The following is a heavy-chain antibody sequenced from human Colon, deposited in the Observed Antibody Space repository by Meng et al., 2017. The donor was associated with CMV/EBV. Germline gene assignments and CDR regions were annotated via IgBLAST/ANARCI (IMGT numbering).Heavy chain of an antibody. CDR1: GGSIISYY. Sequence: VPLQEPGPGLVKPSGTLSPSCTVSGGSIISYYWSWIRQPAGKGLEWIGRIYPSGFPKYKPSLESRVTMSADTSKNQISLKLTSVTAADTAVYYCARAQYTYGYWIFDYWGQGTLVTVSS. CDR2: IYPSGFP. V-gene: IGHV4-4*07. J-gene: IGHJ4*02. CDR3: ARAQYTYGYWIFDY. D-gene: IGHD5-18*01.